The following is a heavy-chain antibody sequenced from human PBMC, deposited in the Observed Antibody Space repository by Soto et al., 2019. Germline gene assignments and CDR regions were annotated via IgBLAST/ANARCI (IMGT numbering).Heavy chain of an antibody. J-gene: IGHJ4*02. CDR3: ARDTVAVAGKDD. D-gene: IGHD6-19*01. Sequence: EVQLVESGGGLVQPGGSLRLSCAASVTVTSNYMTWVRQAPGKGLEWVSVIYSAGSTYYADSVKGRFTISRDNSRNTLYLQMNGLRAEDTAVYYCARDTVAVAGKDDWGQGTLVTVSS. CDR1: VTVTSNY. CDR2: IYSAGST. V-gene: IGHV3-66*01.